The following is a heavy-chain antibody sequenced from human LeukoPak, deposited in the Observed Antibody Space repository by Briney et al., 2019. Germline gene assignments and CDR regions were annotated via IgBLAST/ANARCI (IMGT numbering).Heavy chain of an antibody. CDR2: IYHSGST. J-gene: IGHJ4*02. D-gene: IGHD1-7*01. Sequence: SQTLSLTCAVSGGSISSGGYSWSWIRQPPGKGLEWIGYIYHSGSTYYNPSLKSRVIMSVDRPKNQVSLMLGSVTAADTAVYYCARQNWNYRELDYGGQGTLVSVST. CDR3: ARQNWNYRELDY. CDR1: GGSISSGGYS. V-gene: IGHV4-30-2*01.